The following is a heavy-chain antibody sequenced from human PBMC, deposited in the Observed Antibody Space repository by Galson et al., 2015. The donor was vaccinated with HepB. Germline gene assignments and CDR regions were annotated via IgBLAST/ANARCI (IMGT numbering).Heavy chain of an antibody. Sequence: SVKVSCKASGYTFTGYYMHWVRQAPGQGLEWMGWINPNSGGTNYAQKFQGRVTMTRDTSVSTAYMELSRLRSDDTAVYYCARGHYYDSSGYSEYFQHWGQGTLVTVSS. CDR2: INPNSGGT. J-gene: IGHJ1*01. CDR3: ARGHYYDSSGYSEYFQH. D-gene: IGHD3-22*01. V-gene: IGHV1-2*02. CDR1: GYTFTGYY.